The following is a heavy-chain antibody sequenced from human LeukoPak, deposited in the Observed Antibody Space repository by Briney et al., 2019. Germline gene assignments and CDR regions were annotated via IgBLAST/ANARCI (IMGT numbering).Heavy chain of an antibody. V-gene: IGHV3-23*01. J-gene: IGHJ6*03. CDR2: IIDNGYIT. D-gene: IGHD3-16*01. Sequence: GGSLRLSCAASGFTFSSYAMSWVRQAPGKGLEWVSGIIDNGYITYYANSVRGRFTISRDNSKNTLFLQMNSLRAEDTAVYYCAKLGGQEVHNHYVAVWGKGTTVAVSS. CDR1: GFTFSSYA. CDR3: AKLGGQEVHNHYVAV.